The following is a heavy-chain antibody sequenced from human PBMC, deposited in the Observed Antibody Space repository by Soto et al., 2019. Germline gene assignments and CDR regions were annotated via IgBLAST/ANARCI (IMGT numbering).Heavy chain of an antibody. D-gene: IGHD1-26*01. CDR1: GFSFRIYA. CDR3: AKDLRPDGRYDLDS. Sequence: EVQLLESGGGLAQPGGSLRLSCAASGFSFRIYAMNWVRQAPGKGLEWVSVMIGDGTSWDYADSVRGRFTISRDNSKNTLYVQMSNLGTEDTAIYYCAKDLRPDGRYDLDSWGQGTLVIVSS. V-gene: IGHV3-23*01. CDR2: MIGDGTSW. J-gene: IGHJ4*02.